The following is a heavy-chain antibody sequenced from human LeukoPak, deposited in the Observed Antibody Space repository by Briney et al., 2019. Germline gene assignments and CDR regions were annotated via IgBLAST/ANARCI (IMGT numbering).Heavy chain of an antibody. D-gene: IGHD6-19*01. CDR1: GGSISSYY. Sequence: SETLSLTCLVSGGSISSYYWSWIRPPAGKGLEWIGRIYTSGSTNYNPSLKSRVTMSVDTSKNQFSLRLSSVTAADTAVYYCARSNSGWSTYYFDLWGRGTLVTVSS. CDR3: ARSNSGWSTYYFDL. J-gene: IGHJ2*01. CDR2: IYTSGST. V-gene: IGHV4-4*07.